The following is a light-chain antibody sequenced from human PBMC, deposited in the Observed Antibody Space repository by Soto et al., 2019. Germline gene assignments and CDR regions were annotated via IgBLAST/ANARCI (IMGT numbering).Light chain of an antibody. J-gene: IGKJ4*01. V-gene: IGKV3-20*01. CDR3: QQYGRSPA. CDR1: QSVTSSY. Sequence: EIVLTQSPGTLSLSPGERATLSCRASQSVTSSYLAWYQQKPGQAPRLLIHGASSRATGIPDRFSGSGSGTDFTLIISILEPEDVALYYCQQYGRSPAFGGGTKVEIK. CDR2: GAS.